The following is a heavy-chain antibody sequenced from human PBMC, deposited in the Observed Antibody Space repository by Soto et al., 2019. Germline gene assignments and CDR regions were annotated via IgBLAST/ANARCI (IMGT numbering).Heavy chain of an antibody. CDR1: GGTFSSYA. Sequence: QVQLVQSGAEVKKPGSSVKVSCKASGGTFSSYAISWVRQAPGQGLEWMGGIIPIFGTANYAQKLQGRVTITADESTCTAYREMSSLRSEDTAVYYCARDNMTTVTTKYYYYGMDVWGQGTTVTASS. CDR2: IIPIFGTA. V-gene: IGHV1-69*01. CDR3: ARDNMTTVTTKYYYYGMDV. D-gene: IGHD4-4*01. J-gene: IGHJ6*02.